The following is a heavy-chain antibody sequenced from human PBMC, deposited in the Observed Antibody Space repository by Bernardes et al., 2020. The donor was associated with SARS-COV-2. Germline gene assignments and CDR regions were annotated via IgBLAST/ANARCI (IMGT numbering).Heavy chain of an antibody. CDR2: ISWNSGSI. D-gene: IGHD6-19*01. CDR3: AKDGSGPFDY. Sequence: GGSLRLSCAASGFTFDDYAMHWVRQAPGKGLEWVSGISWNSGSIGYADSVKGRFTISRDNAKNSLYLQMNSLRAEDTALYYCAKDGSGPFDYWGQGTLVTVSS. V-gene: IGHV3-9*01. CDR1: GFTFDDYA. J-gene: IGHJ4*02.